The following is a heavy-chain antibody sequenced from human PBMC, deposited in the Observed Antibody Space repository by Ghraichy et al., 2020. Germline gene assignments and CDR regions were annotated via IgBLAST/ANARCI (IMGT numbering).Heavy chain of an antibody. CDR2: ISSDGSSK. D-gene: IGHD6-13*01. CDR3: ARGASGSSTWYSPQVDC. CDR1: GFTFSGYT. Sequence: GGSLRLSCAASGFTFSGYTVHWVRQAPGKGLEWVAVISSDGSSKYYVGSVKGRFTVSRDNSKNTVYLQMNSLTAEDTAVYYCARGASGSSTWYSPQVDCWGQGTLVTVSS. V-gene: IGHV3-30*04. J-gene: IGHJ4*02.